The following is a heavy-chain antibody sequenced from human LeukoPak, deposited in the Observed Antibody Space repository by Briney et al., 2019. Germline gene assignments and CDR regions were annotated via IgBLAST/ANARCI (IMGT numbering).Heavy chain of an antibody. V-gene: IGHV4-59*08. D-gene: IGHD3-10*01. CDR3: ASFRFGRNWFDP. CDR2: VHYTGST. J-gene: IGHJ5*02. CDR1: GDSIGTCY. Sequence: SETLCLTCTVFGDSIGTCYWNWIRQPPGKGLEWIAYVHYTGSTNYNPSLKSRVSISIDTSKNQFSLELSSVTAADTAVYYCASFRFGRNWFDPWGQGTLVPVSS.